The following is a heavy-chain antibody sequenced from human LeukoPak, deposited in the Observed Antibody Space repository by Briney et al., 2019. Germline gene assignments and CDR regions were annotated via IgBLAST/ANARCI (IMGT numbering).Heavy chain of an antibody. D-gene: IGHD5-12*01. Sequence: PSETLSLTCAVYGGSFSGYYWSWIRQPPGKGLEWIGEINHSGSTNYNPSLKSRVTISVDTSKNQFSLKLSSVTAADTAVYYCARATNYYYYYMDVWGTGTTVTISS. CDR1: GGSFSGYY. CDR3: ARATNYYYYYMDV. J-gene: IGHJ6*03. V-gene: IGHV4-34*01. CDR2: INHSGST.